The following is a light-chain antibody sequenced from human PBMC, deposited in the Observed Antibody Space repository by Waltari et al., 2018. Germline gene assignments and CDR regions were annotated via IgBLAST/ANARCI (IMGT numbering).Light chain of an antibody. CDR1: QSVLHSSNNKNY. J-gene: IGKJ1*01. CDR3: QQYKEWPPWT. V-gene: IGKV4-1*01. CDR2: WAS. Sequence: DIVMTQSPDSLAVSLGERATINCKSSQSVLHSSNNKNYLAWHQQKPGQPPKLLIYWASTRESGVPDRFSGSGSGTDFTLTISSLQSGDFGIYFCQQYKEWPPWTFGQGTRLEIK.